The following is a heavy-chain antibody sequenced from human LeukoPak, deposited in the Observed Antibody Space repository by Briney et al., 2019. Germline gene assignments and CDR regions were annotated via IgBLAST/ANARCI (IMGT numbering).Heavy chain of an antibody. J-gene: IGHJ3*02. D-gene: IGHD6-19*01. CDR2: MYYSGST. Sequence: PSETLSLTCTVSGGSISSYYWSWIRQPPGKGLEWIGYMYYSGSTNYNPSLKSRVTISVDTSKNQFSLKLSSVTAADTAMYYCARVPEWDSSGWDRAFDIWGQGTMVTVSS. CDR1: GGSISSYY. V-gene: IGHV4-59*01. CDR3: ARVPEWDSSGWDRAFDI.